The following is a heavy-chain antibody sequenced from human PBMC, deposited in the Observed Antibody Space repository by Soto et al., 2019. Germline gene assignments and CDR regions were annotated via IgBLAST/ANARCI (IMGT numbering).Heavy chain of an antibody. Sequence: QVQLVQSGDEVRQPGSSVKVSFKASGYIFVNYGIAWVRQAPGQGLEWMGWISPYSGNTHYASKVQGRLTMTTDTSTSTAYLDLGTLTADAAAVSYCAMVDNYVTPTPQDVWGQGTTVTVSS. CDR2: ISPYSGNT. J-gene: IGHJ6*02. V-gene: IGHV1-18*01. CDR1: GYIFVNYG. CDR3: AMVDNYVTPTPQDV. D-gene: IGHD3-16*01.